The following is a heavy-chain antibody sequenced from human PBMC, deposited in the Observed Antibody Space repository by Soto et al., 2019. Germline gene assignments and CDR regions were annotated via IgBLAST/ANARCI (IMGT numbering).Heavy chain of an antibody. Sequence: QMPLVQSGPEVKKPGTSVKVSCKASGFTFTSSAVQWVRQARGQRLEWIGWIVVGSGNTNYAQKFQERVTITRDMSTSTAYMELSSLRSEDTAVYYCAADFGITRYYYYGMDVWGQGTTVTVSS. V-gene: IGHV1-58*01. D-gene: IGHD3-3*01. CDR1: GFTFTSSA. J-gene: IGHJ6*02. CDR3: AADFGITRYYYYGMDV. CDR2: IVVGSGNT.